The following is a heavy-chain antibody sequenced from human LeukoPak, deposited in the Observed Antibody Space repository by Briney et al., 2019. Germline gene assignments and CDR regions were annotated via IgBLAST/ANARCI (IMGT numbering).Heavy chain of an antibody. V-gene: IGHV4-59*08. CDR3: ARHRSAMADFDS. CDR2: VFYSGST. Sequence: SETLSLTCTVSGGSISGYYWGWIRQPPGKGLEWIGFVFYSGSTIYNSSLKSRVTISSDTSRNKVSLELSSVTAADTAVYYCARHRSAMADFDSWGQGTLVTVSS. CDR1: GGSISGYY. D-gene: IGHD5-24*01. J-gene: IGHJ4*02.